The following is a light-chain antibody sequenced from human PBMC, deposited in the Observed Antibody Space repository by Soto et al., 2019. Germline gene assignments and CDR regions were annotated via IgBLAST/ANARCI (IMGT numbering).Light chain of an antibody. Sequence: DIQMTQSPSSLSSSAGDRVTITCRASQGISNYLAWYQQKQGRDPKLLIYAASTLQSGVPSRFSGSGSGTDFTLTISSLQPEDFAVYYCQKYSSSPWEFGQGTKVEIK. CDR3: QKYSSSPWE. CDR2: AAS. V-gene: IGKV1-27*01. CDR1: QGISNY. J-gene: IGKJ1*01.